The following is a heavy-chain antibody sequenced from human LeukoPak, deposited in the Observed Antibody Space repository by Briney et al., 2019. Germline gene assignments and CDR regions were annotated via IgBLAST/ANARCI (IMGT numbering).Heavy chain of an antibody. CDR3: ARKRASNDY. CDR1: GGSISSGDYY. Sequence: ETLSLTCTVSGGSISSGDYYWSWIRQPPGKGLEWIGSVYYSGSTNYNPSLKSRVAISVDTSRNQFSLKLNSMTAADTAMYYCARKRASNDYWGQGILVTVSS. J-gene: IGHJ4*02. D-gene: IGHD2-2*01. CDR2: VYYSGST. V-gene: IGHV4-61*08.